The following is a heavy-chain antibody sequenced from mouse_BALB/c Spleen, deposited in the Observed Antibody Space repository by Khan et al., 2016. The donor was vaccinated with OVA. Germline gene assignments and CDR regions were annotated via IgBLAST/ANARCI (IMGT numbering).Heavy chain of an antibody. V-gene: IGHV1S137*01. Sequence: QIQLVQSGPELVRPGVSVKISCKGPDYTFTDYPMHWVQQSHVKSLEWIGAVSTYYGNTNYNQKFKGKAIMTVDKSSSTAYMELARLTSEDSAIYYCARDDGYSLFAYWGQGTLVTVSA. CDR1: DYTFTDYP. CDR3: ARDDGYSLFAY. J-gene: IGHJ3*01. CDR2: VSTYYGNT. D-gene: IGHD2-3*01.